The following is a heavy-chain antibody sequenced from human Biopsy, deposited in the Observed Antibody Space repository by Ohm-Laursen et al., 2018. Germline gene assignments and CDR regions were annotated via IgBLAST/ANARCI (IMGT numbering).Heavy chain of an antibody. Sequence: SLRLSCSASGFTFSSYAMSWVRQAPGKGLEWVSAIRSTGGSTYYVNSVKGRFTISRDNSKNILFLQVNNLRAEDTAIYYCTKADDFWSPEGYYYYFSGMDVWGQGTTVTVSS. CDR3: TKADDFWSPEGYYYYFSGMDV. CDR1: GFTFSSYA. J-gene: IGHJ6*02. V-gene: IGHV3-23*01. CDR2: IRSTGGST. D-gene: IGHD3-3*01.